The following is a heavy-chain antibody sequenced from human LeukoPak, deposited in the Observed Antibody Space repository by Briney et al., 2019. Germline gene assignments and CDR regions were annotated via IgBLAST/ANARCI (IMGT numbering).Heavy chain of an antibody. CDR2: ISYDGSNK. D-gene: IGHD5-18*01. CDR1: GFTFSDYS. J-gene: IGHJ6*02. CDR3: ARDAYSYALFNVYYYYGLDV. V-gene: IGHV3-30-3*01. Sequence: PGGSLRLSRAASGFTFSDYSMHWVRQAPGKGLEWMALISYDGSNKYYSDSVRGRFTISRDNSKNTLYLQMNSLRAEDTAVYYCARDAYSYALFNVYYYYGLDVWGQGTTVTVSS.